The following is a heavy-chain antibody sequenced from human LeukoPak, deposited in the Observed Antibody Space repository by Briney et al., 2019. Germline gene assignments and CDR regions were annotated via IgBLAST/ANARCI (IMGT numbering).Heavy chain of an antibody. CDR1: GFTFSSYT. J-gene: IGHJ6*04. Sequence: PGGSLRLSCAASGFTFSSYTMNWVRQGPGKGLEWVSAISVSGNTYHADSVKGRFTISRDNAKNSLYLQMNSLRAEDTAVYYCAELGITMIGGVWGKGTTVTISS. D-gene: IGHD3-10*02. CDR3: AELGITMIGGV. CDR2: ISVSGNT. V-gene: IGHV3-21*01.